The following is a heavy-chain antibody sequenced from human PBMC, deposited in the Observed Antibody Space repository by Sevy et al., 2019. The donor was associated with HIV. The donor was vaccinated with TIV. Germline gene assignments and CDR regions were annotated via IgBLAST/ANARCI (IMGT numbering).Heavy chain of an antibody. J-gene: IGHJ3*01. CDR2: TWYASKWYN. CDR1: GDSVSRTDVA. CDR3: ARQKNSGFDV. D-gene: IGHD6-19*01. V-gene: IGHV6-1*01. Sequence: SQTLSLTCAISGDSVSRTDVAWNWIRQSPSRGLEWLGRTWYASKWYNDYAISVKSRLTINPDTTRNQVSLHLRSVTPEDTAVYYCARQKNSGFDVWGQGTVVTVS.